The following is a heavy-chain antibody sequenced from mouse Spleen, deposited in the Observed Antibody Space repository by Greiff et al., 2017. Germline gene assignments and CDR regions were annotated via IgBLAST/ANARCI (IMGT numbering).Heavy chain of an antibody. CDR2: IWSGGST. Sequence: VQLQQSGPGLVQPSQSLSITCTVSGFSLTSYGVHWVRQSPGKGLEWLGVIWSGGSTDYNAAFISRLSISKDNSKSQVFLKINSLQTDDTARYYCARAYSYYSYDVCDYYAMDYWGQGTSVTVSS. V-gene: IGHV2-2*01. J-gene: IGHJ4*01. D-gene: IGHD2-12*01. CDR3: ARAYSYYSYDVCDYYAMDY. CDR1: GFSLTSYG.